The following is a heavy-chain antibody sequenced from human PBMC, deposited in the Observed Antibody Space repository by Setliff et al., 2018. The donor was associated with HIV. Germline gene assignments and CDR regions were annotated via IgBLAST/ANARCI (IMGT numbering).Heavy chain of an antibody. D-gene: IGHD1-26*01. CDR3: ARDGKEIDY. Sequence: SETLSLTCTVSGASISSGGFYWSWIRQHPGKGLEWIGYIYYSGSTYYNPSLKSRVTIPVDTSKNQFSLELNSVTAADTAVYYCARDGKEIDYWGQGILVPVSS. J-gene: IGHJ4*02. CDR1: GASISSGGFY. CDR2: IYYSGST. V-gene: IGHV4-31*03.